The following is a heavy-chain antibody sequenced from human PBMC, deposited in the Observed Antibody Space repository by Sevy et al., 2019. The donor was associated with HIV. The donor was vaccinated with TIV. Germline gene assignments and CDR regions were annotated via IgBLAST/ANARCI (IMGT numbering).Heavy chain of an antibody. V-gene: IGHV4-59*01. Sequence: SETLSLTCTVAGGSITSYYWSWIRQPPGKGLEWIGYIYYSGSTNYNPSLKSRVTISVDTSKNQFSLKLSSVTAADTAVYYCARERQLVLDYWGQGTLVTVSS. J-gene: IGHJ4*02. CDR2: IYYSGST. CDR3: ARERQLVLDY. D-gene: IGHD6-6*01. CDR1: GGSITSYY.